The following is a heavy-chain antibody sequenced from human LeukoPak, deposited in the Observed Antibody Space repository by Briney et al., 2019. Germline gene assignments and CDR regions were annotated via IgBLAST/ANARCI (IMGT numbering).Heavy chain of an antibody. J-gene: IGHJ4*02. CDR2: INHSGST. D-gene: IGHD5-12*01. CDR1: GGSFSGYY. V-gene: IGHV4-34*01. CDR3: AREMNSGYAWGY. Sequence: SETLSLTCAVYGGSFSGYYWSWIRQPPGKGLEWIGEINHSGSTNYNPSLKSRVTISVDTSKNQFSLKLSSVTAADTAVYYCAREMNSGYAWGYWGQGTLVTVSS.